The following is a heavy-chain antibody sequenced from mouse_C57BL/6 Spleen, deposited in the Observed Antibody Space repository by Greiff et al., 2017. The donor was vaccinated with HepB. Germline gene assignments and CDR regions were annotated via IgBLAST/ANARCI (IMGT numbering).Heavy chain of an antibody. J-gene: IGHJ4*01. V-gene: IGHV10-1*01. CDR2: IRSKSNNYAT. Sequence: EVKLQESGGGLVQPKGSLKLSCAASGFSFNTYAMNWVRQAPGKGLEWVARIRSKSNNYATYYADSVKDRFTISRDDSESMLYLQMNNLKTEDTAMYYCVWGAMDYWGQGTSVTVSS. CDR3: VWGAMDY. CDR1: GFSFNTYA.